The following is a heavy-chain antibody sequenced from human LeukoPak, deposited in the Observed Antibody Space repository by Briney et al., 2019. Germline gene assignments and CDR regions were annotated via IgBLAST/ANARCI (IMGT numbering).Heavy chain of an antibody. V-gene: IGHV3-7*01. Sequence: GGSLRLSCAASGFTFSSYWMSWVRQAPGKGLEGVANIKQDGSEKYYVDSVKGRFTISRDNAKNSLYLQMNSLRAEDTAVYYCARVPLVVVVAASPRYNWFDPWGQGTPVTVSS. D-gene: IGHD2-15*01. CDR1: GFTFSSYW. CDR3: ARVPLVVVVAASPRYNWFDP. CDR2: IKQDGSEK. J-gene: IGHJ5*02.